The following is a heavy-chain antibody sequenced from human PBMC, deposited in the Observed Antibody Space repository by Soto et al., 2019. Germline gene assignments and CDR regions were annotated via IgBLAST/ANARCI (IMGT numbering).Heavy chain of an antibody. V-gene: IGHV3-66*01. D-gene: IGHD4-17*01. CDR2: IHSGGNT. Sequence: EVQLAESGGGLVQPGGSLRLSCTASGFSVSSNYMSWVRQAPGKGLEWVSIIHSGGNTYYADSVRGRFTISRDKSTNTVLLQMHSLSAGDTAVYYCVRGDKYYGLHYWSQGTLVTVSS. CDR1: GFSVSSNY. J-gene: IGHJ4*02. CDR3: VRGDKYYGLHY.